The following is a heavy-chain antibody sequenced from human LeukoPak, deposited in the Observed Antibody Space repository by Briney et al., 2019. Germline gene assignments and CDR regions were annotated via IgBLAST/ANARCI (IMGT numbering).Heavy chain of an antibody. Sequence: PGGSLRLSCAVSGFTFSSYSTNWVRQAPGKGLEWVSYISSSRSTIYYADSVKGRFTISRDNAKNSLYLQMNSLRDEDTAVYYCARSDSPSSWSCMDVWGQGTTVTVSS. J-gene: IGHJ6*02. CDR1: GFTFSSYS. D-gene: IGHD6-13*01. V-gene: IGHV3-48*02. CDR2: ISSSRSTI. CDR3: ARSDSPSSWSCMDV.